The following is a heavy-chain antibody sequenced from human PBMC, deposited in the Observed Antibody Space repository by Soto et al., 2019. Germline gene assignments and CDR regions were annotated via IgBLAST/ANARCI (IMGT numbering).Heavy chain of an antibody. V-gene: IGHV1-69*01. CDR1: GGRFSSYP. J-gene: IGHJ4*02. CDR2: IIPVFQTA. CDR3: ARGGSGYTWFNEF. Sequence: QEQLVQSGAEVKKPGSSVKVSCKASGGRFSSYPISWVRQVPGQGLEWMGGIIPVFQTAYYTQRFQGRVTITADESTNTAYMELSSLRSEDTAIYYCARGGSGYTWFNEFWGQGSLITVS. D-gene: IGHD3-22*01.